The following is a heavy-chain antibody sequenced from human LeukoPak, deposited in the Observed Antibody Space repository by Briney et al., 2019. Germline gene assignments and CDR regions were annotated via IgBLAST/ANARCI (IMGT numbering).Heavy chain of an antibody. D-gene: IGHD6-13*01. CDR2: IWYDGSNK. Sequence: GGSLRLSCAASGFTFSSYGMHWVRQSPGKGLEWVTVIWYDGSNKYYADSVKGRFTISRDNSKNTLHVQMNSLRAEDTAVYYCAKIQVVQYQPRYFFDYWGQGTLVTVSS. J-gene: IGHJ4*02. V-gene: IGHV3-33*06. CDR1: GFTFSSYG. CDR3: AKIQVVQYQPRYFFDY.